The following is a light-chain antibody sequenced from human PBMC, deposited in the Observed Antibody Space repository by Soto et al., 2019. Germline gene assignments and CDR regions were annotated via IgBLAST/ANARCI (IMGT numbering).Light chain of an antibody. CDR2: NTS. CDR3: QYWSDYCWT. Sequence: DIQLTQSPSTLSTSVGDRVTISCRASQSISSWLAWYQQKPGKAPKLLSYNTSNLESGVPPRFGGSGSGTEFTLTISSLQPDDFATYYCQYWSDYCWTFGQGTKVEIK. V-gene: IGKV1-5*03. J-gene: IGKJ1*01. CDR1: QSISSW.